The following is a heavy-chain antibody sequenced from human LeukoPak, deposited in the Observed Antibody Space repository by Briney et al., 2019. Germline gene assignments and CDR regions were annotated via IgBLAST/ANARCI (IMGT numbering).Heavy chain of an antibody. J-gene: IGHJ4*01. V-gene: IGHV3-23*01. CDR3: AKAPYPYSSSWYYFDY. CDR2: ISGSGGST. CDR1: GFTFSSYA. D-gene: IGHD6-13*01. Sequence: PGGSLRLSCAASGFTFSSYAMSWVRQAPGKGLEWVSAISGSGGSTYYADSVKGRFTISRDNSKNTLYLQMNSLRAEDTAVYYCAKAPYPYSSSWYYFDYWGQETWSPSPQ.